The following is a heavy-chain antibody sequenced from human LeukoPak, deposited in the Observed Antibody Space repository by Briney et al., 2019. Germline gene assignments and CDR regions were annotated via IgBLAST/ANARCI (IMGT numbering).Heavy chain of an antibody. Sequence: GGSLRLSCAASGFTFSSYSMNWVRQAPGKGLEWVSAISGSGGSTYYADSVKGRFTISRDNSKNTLYLQMNSLRAEDTAVYYCAKEAYGSGSYYPDHYFDYWGQGTLVTVSS. CDR3: AKEAYGSGSYYPDHYFDY. CDR1: GFTFSSYS. CDR2: ISGSGGST. D-gene: IGHD3-10*01. V-gene: IGHV3-23*01. J-gene: IGHJ4*02.